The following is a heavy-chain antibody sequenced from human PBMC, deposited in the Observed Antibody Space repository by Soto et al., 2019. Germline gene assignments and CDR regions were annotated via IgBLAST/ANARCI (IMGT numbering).Heavy chain of an antibody. V-gene: IGHV4-34*01. Sequence: KTSETLSLTCAVYGGSFSGYYWSWIRQPPGKGLEWIGEINHSGSTNYNPSLKSRVTISVDTSKNQFSLKLSSVTAADTAVYYCARGAPYYDILTGYSRAEYFQHWGQGTLVTVSS. CDR3: ARGAPYYDILTGYSRAEYFQH. CDR2: INHSGST. D-gene: IGHD3-9*01. CDR1: GGSFSGYY. J-gene: IGHJ1*01.